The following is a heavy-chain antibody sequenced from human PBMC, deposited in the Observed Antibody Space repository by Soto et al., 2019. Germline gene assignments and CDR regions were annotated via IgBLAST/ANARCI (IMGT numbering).Heavy chain of an antibody. V-gene: IGHV3-7*01. D-gene: IGHD2-2*01. J-gene: IGHJ4*02. CDR3: VRDVGFDYAN. CDR1: GFNFRGYW. CDR2: MNEDGSEI. Sequence: EVQLVESGGALVQPGASLRISCVGSGFNFRGYWMSWVRQAPGKGLEWVATMNEDGSEIYYVGSVKGRFAISRDNDENPILLQMNFVSAEDAGVYFCVRDVGFDYANWGQGTLVTVSS.